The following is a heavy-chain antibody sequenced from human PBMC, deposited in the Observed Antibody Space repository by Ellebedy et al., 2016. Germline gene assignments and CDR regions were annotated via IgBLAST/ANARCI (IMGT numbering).Heavy chain of an antibody. CDR1: GGSISSYY. CDR3: ARAPRSCIPYRDCFQYWYFDL. CDR2: IYYSGST. D-gene: IGHD2-21*02. V-gene: IGHV4-59*01. J-gene: IGHJ2*01. Sequence: GSLRLXXTVSGGSISSYYWSWIRQLPGKGLEWIGYIYYSGSTNYNPSLKSRVTISVDTSKNQFSLKLSSVTAADTAVYYCARAPRSCIPYRDCFQYWYFDLWGRGTLVTVSS.